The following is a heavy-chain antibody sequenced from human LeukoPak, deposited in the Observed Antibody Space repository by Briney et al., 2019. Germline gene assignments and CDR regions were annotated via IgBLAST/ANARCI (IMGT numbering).Heavy chain of an antibody. CDR1: GFTFDDYA. V-gene: IGHV3-9*01. J-gene: IGHJ3*02. CDR2: LNWNGGIT. Sequence: HTGGSLRLSCAVSGFTFDDYAMHWVRQVPGKGLEWVSGLNWNGGITAYADSVKGRFTISRDNAKNSLYLQMNSLRAEDTALYYCAKDIEDGYSPGAFDIWGQGTMVTVSS. CDR3: AKDIEDGYSPGAFDI. D-gene: IGHD5-24*01.